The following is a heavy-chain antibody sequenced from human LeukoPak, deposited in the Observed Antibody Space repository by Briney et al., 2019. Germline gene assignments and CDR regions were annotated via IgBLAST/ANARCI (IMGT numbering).Heavy chain of an antibody. CDR3: ARLRRDGYAPGAFDI. D-gene: IGHD5-24*01. J-gene: IGHJ3*02. CDR1: GYSFTSYW. V-gene: IGHV5-51*01. CDR2: IYPGDSDT. Sequence: GESLKISCKGSGYSFTSYWIGWVRQMPGKGLEWMGIIYPGDSDTRYSPSFQGQVTISADKSISTAYLQWSSLKASDTAMYYCARLRRDGYAPGAFDIWGQGTMVTVSS.